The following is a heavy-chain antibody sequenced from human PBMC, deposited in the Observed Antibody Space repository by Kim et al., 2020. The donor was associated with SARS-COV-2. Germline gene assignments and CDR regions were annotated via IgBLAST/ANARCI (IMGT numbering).Heavy chain of an antibody. CDR2: ISYDGSNK. Sequence: GGSPRLSCAASGFTFSSYAMHWVRQAPGKGLEWVAVISYDGSNKYYADSVKGRFTISRDNSKNTLYLQMNSLRAEDTAVYYCARAYSSSYYYGMDVWGQGTTVTVSS. D-gene: IGHD6-6*01. CDR1: GFTFSSYA. J-gene: IGHJ6*02. CDR3: ARAYSSSYYYGMDV. V-gene: IGHV3-30-3*01.